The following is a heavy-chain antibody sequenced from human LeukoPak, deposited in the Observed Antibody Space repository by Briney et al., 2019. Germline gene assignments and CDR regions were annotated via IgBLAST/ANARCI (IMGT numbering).Heavy chain of an antibody. D-gene: IGHD3-3*02. CDR3: ARDFSIYFDY. Sequence: GGSLRLSCAASGFTFSSYEMNWVRQAPGKGLEWVSYISSSGSTIYYADSVKGRFTISRDNAKNSLYLQMNSLRAEDTAVYYRARDFSIYFDYWGQGTLVTVSS. J-gene: IGHJ4*02. V-gene: IGHV3-48*03. CDR2: ISSSGSTI. CDR1: GFTFSSYE.